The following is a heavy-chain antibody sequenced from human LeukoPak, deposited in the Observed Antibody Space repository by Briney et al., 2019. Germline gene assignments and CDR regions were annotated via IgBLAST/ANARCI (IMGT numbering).Heavy chain of an antibody. V-gene: IGHV3-23*01. CDR3: ARENYEDDSSGYYQGIYFDY. CDR1: GGTFSSYA. Sequence: SCKASGGTFSSYAMSWVRQAPGKGLEWVSAISGSGGSTYYADSVKGRFTISRDNAKNTLYLQMNSLRAEDTAVYYCARENYEDDSSGYYQGIYFDYWGQGTLVTVSS. J-gene: IGHJ4*02. D-gene: IGHD3-22*01. CDR2: ISGSGGST.